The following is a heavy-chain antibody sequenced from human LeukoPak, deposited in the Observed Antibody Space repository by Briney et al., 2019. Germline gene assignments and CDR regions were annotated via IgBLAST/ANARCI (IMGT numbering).Heavy chain of an antibody. CDR1: GGSISISNW. V-gene: IGHV4-4*02. J-gene: IGHJ4*02. CDR2: IYHSEST. CDR3: ARELWFGEFLGY. Sequence: SETLSLTCAVSGGSISISNWWSWVRQPPGKGLEWIGEIYHSESTNYNRSLKSRITISVDKSKNQFSLKLSSVTAADTGVYYCARELWFGEFLGYWGQGTLVTVSS. D-gene: IGHD3-10*01.